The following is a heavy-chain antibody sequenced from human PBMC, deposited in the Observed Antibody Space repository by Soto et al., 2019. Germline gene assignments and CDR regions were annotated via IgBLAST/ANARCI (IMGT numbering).Heavy chain of an antibody. Sequence: GESLKISCKGSGYSFTNYWIGWVRQMPGKGLEWMGMIYPDDSDSKYSPSFQGQVTFSADKSINTAYLQWSSLKASDTAIYYCARLEWLSLAAWFDPWGQGTLVTVSS. CDR3: ARLEWLSLAAWFDP. D-gene: IGHD3-3*01. CDR2: IYPDDSDS. CDR1: GYSFTNYW. J-gene: IGHJ5*02. V-gene: IGHV5-51*01.